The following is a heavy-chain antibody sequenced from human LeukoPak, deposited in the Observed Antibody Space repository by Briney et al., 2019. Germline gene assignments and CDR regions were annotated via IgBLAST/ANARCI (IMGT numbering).Heavy chain of an antibody. CDR2: FDPEDGET. Sequence: GASVKVSCKVSGYTLTELSMHWVRQAPGKGLEWMGGFDPEDGETIYAQKFQGRVTITRDTSASTAYMELSSLRSEDTAVYYCAREARSIVVVIMGWFDPWGQGTLVTVSS. D-gene: IGHD3-22*01. J-gene: IGHJ5*02. V-gene: IGHV1-24*01. CDR3: AREARSIVVVIMGWFDP. CDR1: GYTLTELS.